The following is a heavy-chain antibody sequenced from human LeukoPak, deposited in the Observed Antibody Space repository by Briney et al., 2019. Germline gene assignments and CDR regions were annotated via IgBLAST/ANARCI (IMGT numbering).Heavy chain of an antibody. Sequence: PSETLSLTCAVSGGSISSGGYSWSRIRQPPGKGLEWIGYIYHSGSTYYNPSLKSRVTISVDRSKNQFSLKLSSVTAADTAVYYCARGAYGSLTGWFDPWGQGTLVTVSS. CDR2: IYHSGST. D-gene: IGHD3-16*01. CDR1: GGSISSGGYS. J-gene: IGHJ5*02. CDR3: ARGAYGSLTGWFDP. V-gene: IGHV4-30-2*01.